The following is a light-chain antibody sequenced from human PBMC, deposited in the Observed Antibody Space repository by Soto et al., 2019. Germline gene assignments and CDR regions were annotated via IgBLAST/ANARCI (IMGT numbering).Light chain of an antibody. Sequence: CASSTGAVTSGYYPNWFQQKPGQAPRALIXSTTNKHSWTPARFSGSLLGGKAALTLSGVQPEDEAEYYCLLYYHGAQLGVFGGGTKLTVL. J-gene: IGLJ2*01. V-gene: IGLV7-43*01. CDR3: LLYYHGAQLGV. CDR1: TGAVTSGYY. CDR2: STT.